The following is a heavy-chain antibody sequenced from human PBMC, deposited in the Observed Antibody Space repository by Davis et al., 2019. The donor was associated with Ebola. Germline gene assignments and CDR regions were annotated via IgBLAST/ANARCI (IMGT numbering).Heavy chain of an antibody. CDR2: INKDGSEK. CDR3: ARMSSYYDSSGYHYFDY. CDR1: GITFSNYC. J-gene: IGHJ4*02. V-gene: IGHV3-7*01. D-gene: IGHD3-22*01. Sequence: GEFLKTFCAASGITFSNYCMSWVRQAPGKGLEWVANINKDGSEKYYVDPVKGRFTISRDNAKNSLYLQMNSLRAEDTAVYYCARMSSYYDSSGYHYFDYWGQGTLVTVSS.